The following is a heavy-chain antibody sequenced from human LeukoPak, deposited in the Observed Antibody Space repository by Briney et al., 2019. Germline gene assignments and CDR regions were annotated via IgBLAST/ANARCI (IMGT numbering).Heavy chain of an antibody. D-gene: IGHD3-3*01. CDR3: AKGPTMRRFLEWFLDY. CDR1: GFTFSSYG. J-gene: IGHJ4*02. CDR2: IRYDGSTK. Sequence: PGGSLRLSCAASGFTFSSYGMHWVRQAPGKGLEWIAFIRYDGSTKYYADSKKGRFTISRDNSNKTPYQQSNSLTADTTAVYYSAKGPTMRRFLEWFLDYWGQGTLVTVSS. V-gene: IGHV3-30*02.